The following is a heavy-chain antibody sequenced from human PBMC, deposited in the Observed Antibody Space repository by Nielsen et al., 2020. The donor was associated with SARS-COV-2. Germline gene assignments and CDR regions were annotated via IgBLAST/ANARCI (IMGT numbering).Heavy chain of an antibody. CDR1: GYTFTSYA. J-gene: IGHJ6*02. V-gene: IGHV1-3*01. CDR3: ARGVEPGYSSGWFWDTYYYGMDV. CDR2: INAGNGNT. D-gene: IGHD6-19*01. Sequence: ASVKVSCKASGYTFTSYAMHWVRQAPGQRLEWMGWINAGNGNTKYSQKFQGRVTITRDTSASTAYMELSSLRSEDTAVYYCARGVEPGYSSGWFWDTYYYGMDVWGQGTTVTVSS.